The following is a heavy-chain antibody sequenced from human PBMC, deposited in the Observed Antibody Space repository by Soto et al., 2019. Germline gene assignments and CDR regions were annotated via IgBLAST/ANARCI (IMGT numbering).Heavy chain of an antibody. J-gene: IGHJ4*02. CDR1: GFNFGDYA. V-gene: IGHV3-49*05. CDR3: ARPHDSGSYYYFDY. D-gene: IGHD1-26*01. CDR2: IRSKSYGGTE. Sequence: EVHLVESGGGLVKPGRSLRLSCTASGFNFGDYAVSWFRQAPGNGLEWVGFIRSKSYGGTEDYAASVEDRFTISRDDSNSIAYLQMNSLKIEDTAVYYCARPHDSGSYYYFDYWGQGTLVTVSS.